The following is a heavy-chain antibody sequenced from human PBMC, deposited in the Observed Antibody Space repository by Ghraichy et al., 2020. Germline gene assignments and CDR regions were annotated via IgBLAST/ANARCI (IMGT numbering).Heavy chain of an antibody. D-gene: IGHD3-3*01. Sequence: GGSLRLSCIASGFTFGDYAMSWFRQAPGKGLEWVGFIRSKAYGGTTEYAASVKGRFTISRDDSKSIAYLQMNSLKTEDTAVYYCTREANVTYYDFWSGLMPPYYYYYYMDVWGKGTTVTVSS. CDR2: IRSKAYGGTT. CDR1: GFTFGDYA. J-gene: IGHJ6*03. V-gene: IGHV3-49*03. CDR3: TREANVTYYDFWSGLMPPYYYYYYMDV.